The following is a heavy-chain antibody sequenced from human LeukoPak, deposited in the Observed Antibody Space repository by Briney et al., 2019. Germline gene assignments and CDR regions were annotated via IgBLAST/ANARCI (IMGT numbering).Heavy chain of an antibody. J-gene: IGHJ4*02. CDR2: IYYSGST. V-gene: IGHV4-59*01. D-gene: IGHD4-17*01. CDR1: GGSISSYY. CDR3: ARALTPTTVTRD. Sequence: SETLSLTCTVSGGSISSYYWSWIRQPPGKGLEWIGYIYYSGSTNYNPSLKSRVTISVDTSKNQFSLKLSSVTAAATAVYYCARALTPTTVTRDWGQGTLVTVSS.